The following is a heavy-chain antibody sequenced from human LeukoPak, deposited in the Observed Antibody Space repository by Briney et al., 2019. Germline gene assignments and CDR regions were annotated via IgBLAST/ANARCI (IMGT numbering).Heavy chain of an antibody. D-gene: IGHD2-2*02. CDR3: AKGPYCSTTSCYTMGCFDP. J-gene: IGHJ5*02. CDR2: ISGSSGST. V-gene: IGHV3-23*01. CDR1: GFTFSPYA. Sequence: GGSLRLSCAASGFTFSPYAMSWVRQAPGKGLEWVSCISGSSGSTYYADSVKGRFNISRDNSKNTLYLQMDSLRTEDTAVYYCAKGPYCSTTSCYTMGCFDPWGQGTLVTVSS.